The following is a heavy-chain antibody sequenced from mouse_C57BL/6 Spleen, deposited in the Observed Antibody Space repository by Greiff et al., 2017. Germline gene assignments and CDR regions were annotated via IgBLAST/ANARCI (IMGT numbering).Heavy chain of an antibody. J-gene: IGHJ4*01. CDR2: IYPGDGDT. CDR3: AREDYGKEAMDY. V-gene: IGHV1-80*01. Sequence: QVQLQQSGAELVKPGASVKISCKASGYAFSSYWMNWVKQRPGKGLEWIGQIYPGDGDTNYNGKFKGKATLTADKSSSTAYMQLSSLTSEDSAVYFCAREDYGKEAMDYWGQGTSVTVSS. D-gene: IGHD2-1*01. CDR1: GYAFSSYW.